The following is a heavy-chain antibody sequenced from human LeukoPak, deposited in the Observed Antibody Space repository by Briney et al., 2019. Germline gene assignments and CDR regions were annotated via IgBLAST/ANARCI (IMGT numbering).Heavy chain of an antibody. D-gene: IGHD3-16*01. CDR3: ARDSTWSYGDFLPLDP. J-gene: IGHJ5*02. V-gene: IGHV3-30*03. CDR2: ISFDSTNK. CDR1: GFLFNSYG. Sequence: PGGSLRLSCATSGFLFNSYGIHWVRQPPAKGLEWVAFISFDSTNKYYADSVKGRFAISRDRSKSTVYLQMNNVGVEDTAIYYCARDSTWSYGDFLPLDPWGQGTLVTVSS.